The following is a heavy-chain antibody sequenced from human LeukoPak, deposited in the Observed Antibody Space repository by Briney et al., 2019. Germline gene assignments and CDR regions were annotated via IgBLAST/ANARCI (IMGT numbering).Heavy chain of an antibody. CDR2: INHSGST. CDR1: GASISSYY. J-gene: IGHJ4*02. V-gene: IGHV4-34*01. Sequence: SETLSLTCTVSGASISSYYWSWIRQPPGKGLEWIGEINHSGSTNYNPSLKSRVTISVDTSKNQFSLKLSSVTAADTAVYYCARGPREVVTATFDYWGQGTLVTVSS. D-gene: IGHD2-21*02. CDR3: ARGPREVVTATFDY.